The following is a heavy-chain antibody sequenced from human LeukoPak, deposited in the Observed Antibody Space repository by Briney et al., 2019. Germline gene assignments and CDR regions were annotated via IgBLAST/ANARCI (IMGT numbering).Heavy chain of an antibody. V-gene: IGHV3-23*01. D-gene: IGHD2-15*01. CDR2: ISANGGST. CDR3: AKDCSGDVCYYYYYMDV. Sequence: PGGSLRLLCGASGYNLSSYDTSWGRRARGPRLEGVSSISANGGSTYYADSVKGRFTISRDNSKSTVYLQMNTLRVEDTAIYYCAKDCSGDVCYYYYYMDVWGKGTTVTVSS. J-gene: IGHJ6*03. CDR1: GYNLSSYD.